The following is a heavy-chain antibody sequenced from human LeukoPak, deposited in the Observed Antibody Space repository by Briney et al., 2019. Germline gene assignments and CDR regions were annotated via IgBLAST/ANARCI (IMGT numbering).Heavy chain of an antibody. CDR1: GGSISSRTYY. D-gene: IGHD4-17*01. CDR2: IYYSGST. Sequence: SETLSLTCTVSGGSISSRTYYWAWIRQPPGQGLEWIGNIYYSGSTYYNPSLKSRLTMSVDTSKNQFSLNLSSVTAADTAVYYCARALSLSYGDYEFIFDYWGQGTLVTVSS. CDR3: ARALSLSYGDYEFIFDY. J-gene: IGHJ4*02. V-gene: IGHV4-39*01.